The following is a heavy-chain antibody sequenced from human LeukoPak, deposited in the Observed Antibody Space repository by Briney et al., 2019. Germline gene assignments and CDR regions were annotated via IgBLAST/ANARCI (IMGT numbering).Heavy chain of an antibody. CDR2: IYYSGST. D-gene: IGHD6-6*01. V-gene: IGHV4-59*01. Sequence: PSETLSLTCTVSGGSISTYYWSWIRQPPGKGLEWIGYIYYSGSTNYNPSLKSRVTISVDTSKNQFSLKLSSVTAADTAVYYCARVTYTIAASYYYYMDVWGKGTTVTVSS. CDR1: GGSISTYY. J-gene: IGHJ6*03. CDR3: ARVTYTIAASYYYYMDV.